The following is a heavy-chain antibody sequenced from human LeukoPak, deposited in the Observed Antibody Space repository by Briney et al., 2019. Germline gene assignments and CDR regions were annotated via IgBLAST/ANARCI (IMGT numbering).Heavy chain of an antibody. D-gene: IGHD6-19*01. CDR2: ISGCGINT. J-gene: IGHJ2*01. CDR1: GLTFSNYV. V-gene: IGHV3-23*01. Sequence: GGSLRLSCTASGLTFSNYVMSWVRQAPGKGLERVSTISGCGINTYYPDSVKGRFSISRDNSKTTLYLQINSLKAEDTAVYYCGLLGSLKLGVAGHYWYFNLWGRGTLVTVSS. CDR3: GLLGSLKLGVAGHYWYFNL.